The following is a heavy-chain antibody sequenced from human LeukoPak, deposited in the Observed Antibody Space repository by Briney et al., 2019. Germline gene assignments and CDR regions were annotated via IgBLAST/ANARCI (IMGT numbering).Heavy chain of an antibody. CDR2: ISSSSSYT. V-gene: IGHV3-11*03. CDR1: GIPFSDYY. D-gene: IGHD6-13*01. Sequence: GESLRLSCVVSGIPFSDYYMNWIRQAPGKGLEWISYISSSSSYTDYADSVKGRFTISRDNTKNILYLQMNSLRVEDTAVYYCAAGTAADYWGQGTLVTVSS. J-gene: IGHJ4*02. CDR3: AAGTAADY.